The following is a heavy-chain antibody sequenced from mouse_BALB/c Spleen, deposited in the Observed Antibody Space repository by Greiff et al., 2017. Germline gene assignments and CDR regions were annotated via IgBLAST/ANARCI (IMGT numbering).Heavy chain of an antibody. CDR2: INPYNGGT. CDR1: GYSFTGYT. D-gene: IGHD2-3*01. V-gene: IGHV1-18*01. Sequence: VQLKESGPELVKPGASMKISCKASGYSFTGYTMNWVKQSHGENLEWIGLINPYNGGTSYNQKFKGKATLTVDKSSSTAYMELLSLTSEDSAVYYCASDGYPFAYWGQGTLVTVSA. CDR3: ASDGYPFAY. J-gene: IGHJ3*01.